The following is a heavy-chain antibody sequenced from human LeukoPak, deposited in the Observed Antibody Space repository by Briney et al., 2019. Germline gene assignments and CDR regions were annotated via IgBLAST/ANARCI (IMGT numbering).Heavy chain of an antibody. Sequence: ASVKVSCTASGYTFTSYDINWVRQATGQGLGWMGWMNPNSGNTGYAQKFQGRVTMTRNTSISTAYMELSSLRSEDTAVYYCARVRCSGGSCYYYYYGMDVWGQGTTVTVSS. CDR1: GYTFTSYD. CDR3: ARVRCSGGSCYYYYYGMDV. D-gene: IGHD2-15*01. J-gene: IGHJ6*02. CDR2: MNPNSGNT. V-gene: IGHV1-8*01.